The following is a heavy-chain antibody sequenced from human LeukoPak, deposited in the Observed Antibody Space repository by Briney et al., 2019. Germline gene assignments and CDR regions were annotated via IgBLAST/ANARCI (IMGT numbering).Heavy chain of an antibody. J-gene: IGHJ4*02. CDR2: IYYSGST. CDR1: GGSISSGGYY. D-gene: IGHD2-21*02. CDR3: ARRKGGDFIDN. Sequence: SQTLSLTCTVSGGSISSGGYYWSWVRQHPGKGLEWIGYIYYSGSTYYNPSLKSRVTISVDTSKNQLSLKLGSVTAADTAVYYCARRKGGDFIDNWGQGTLVTVSS. V-gene: IGHV4-31*03.